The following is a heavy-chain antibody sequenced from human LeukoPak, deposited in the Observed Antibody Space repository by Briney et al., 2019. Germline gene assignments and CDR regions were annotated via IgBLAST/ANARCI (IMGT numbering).Heavy chain of an antibody. CDR1: RFTFSSYG. J-gene: IGHJ4*02. CDR3: AKDYYDSSGFSAFDC. V-gene: IGHV3-33*06. D-gene: IGHD3-22*01. CDR2: IWYDGSNK. Sequence: SLRLSCAASRFTFSSYGMHWVPQGPRKGLWRGSGIWYDGSNKYYADSVKGRFTISRDNSKNTLYLQMNSLRAEDTAVYYCAKDYYDSSGFSAFDCWGQGTLVTVSS.